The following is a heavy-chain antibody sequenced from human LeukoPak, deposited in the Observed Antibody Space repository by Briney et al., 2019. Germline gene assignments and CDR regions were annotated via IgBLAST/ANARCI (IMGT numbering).Heavy chain of an antibody. Sequence: SETLSLTCTVSGGSISSYYWSWIRQPPGKGLEWIGYIYYSGSTNYNPSFKSRVTISVDTSKNQFSLKLSSVTAADTAVYYCARAFGGDWGSYREFDYWGQGTLVTVSS. CDR1: GGSISSYY. J-gene: IGHJ4*02. V-gene: IGHV4-59*01. CDR2: IYYSGST. CDR3: ARAFGGDWGSYREFDY. D-gene: IGHD3-16*02.